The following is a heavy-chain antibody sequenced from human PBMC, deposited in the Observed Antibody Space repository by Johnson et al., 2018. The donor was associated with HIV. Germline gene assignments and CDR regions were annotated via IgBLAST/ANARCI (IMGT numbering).Heavy chain of an antibody. CDR2: ISYDGSNK. V-gene: IGHV3-30-3*01. CDR3: ARERRAGVKGAFDI. D-gene: IGHD2-21*01. J-gene: IGHJ3*02. Sequence: QVQLVESGGVVVQPGGSLRLSCAASGFTFSSYAMHWVRQAPGKGLEWVAVISYDGSNKYYADSVKGRFTISRDNSKNTLDLQMNSLRAEDTAVYYCARERRAGVKGAFDIWGQGTMVTVSS. CDR1: GFTFSSYA.